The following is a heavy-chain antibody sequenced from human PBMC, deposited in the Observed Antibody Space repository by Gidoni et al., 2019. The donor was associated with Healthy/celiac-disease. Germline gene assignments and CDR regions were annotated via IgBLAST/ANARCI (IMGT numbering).Heavy chain of an antibody. V-gene: IGHV1-69*04. CDR3: ARGGGIQLWFPLDY. D-gene: IGHD5-18*01. Sequence: GRVTITADKSTSTAYMELSSLRSEDTAVYYCARGGGIQLWFPLDYWGQGTLVTVSS. J-gene: IGHJ4*02.